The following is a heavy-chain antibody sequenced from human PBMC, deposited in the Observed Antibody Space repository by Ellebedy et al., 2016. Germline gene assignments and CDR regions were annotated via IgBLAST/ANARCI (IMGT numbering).Heavy chain of an antibody. D-gene: IGHD3-10*01. CDR1: GFTFDDYA. CDR3: AKDMRPTGVY. J-gene: IGHJ4*02. V-gene: IGHV3-9*01. CDR2: ISWNSGSI. Sequence: SLKISCAASGFTFDDYAMHWVRQAPGKGLGWVSGISWNSGSIGYADSVKGRFTISRDNAKNSLYLQMTSLTTEDTGLYYCAKDMRPTGVYWGQGTLVTVSS.